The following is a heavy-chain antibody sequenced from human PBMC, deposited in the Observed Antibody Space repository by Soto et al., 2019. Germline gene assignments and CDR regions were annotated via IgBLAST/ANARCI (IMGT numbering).Heavy chain of an antibody. CDR2: IWYDGSNK. D-gene: IGHD2-2*01. V-gene: IGHV3-33*01. J-gene: IGHJ6*02. CDR3: ARDIVVVPAAILPYGMDV. Sequence: QVQLVESGGGVVQPGRSLRLSCAASGFTFSSYGMHWVRQAPGKGLECVAVIWYDGSNKYYADSVKGRFTIARDNSKTSLYLQMNSLRAEDTAVYYCARDIVVVPAAILPYGMDVWGQGTTVTVS. CDR1: GFTFSSYG.